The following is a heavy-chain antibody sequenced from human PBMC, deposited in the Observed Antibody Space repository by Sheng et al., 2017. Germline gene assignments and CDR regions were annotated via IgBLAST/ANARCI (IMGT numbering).Heavy chain of an antibody. CDR3: ARTDGTSGSSWYGTFDY. D-gene: IGHD6-13*01. V-gene: IGHV1-8*03. Sequence: QVQLVQSGAEVKKPGASVKVSCKASGYTFTSYDIIWVRQATGQGLEWMGWMNPNSGNTGYAQKFQGRVTITRNTSISTAYMELSSLRSEDTAMYYCARTDGTSGSSWYGTFDYWGQGTLVTVSS. CDR2: MNPNSGNT. CDR1: GYTFTSYD. J-gene: IGHJ4*02.